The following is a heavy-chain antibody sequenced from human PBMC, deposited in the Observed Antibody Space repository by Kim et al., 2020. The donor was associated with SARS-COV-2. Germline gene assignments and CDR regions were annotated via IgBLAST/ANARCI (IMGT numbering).Heavy chain of an antibody. CDR1: GGTFSSYA. J-gene: IGHJ6*02. CDR3: ARDLGYCSSTSCYDKDYYYYGMDV. V-gene: IGHV1-69*13. Sequence: SVKVSCKASGGTFSSYAISWVRQAPGQGLEWMGGIIPIFGTANYAQKFQGRVTSTADESTSTDYMELSSLRSEDTAVYYCARDLGYCSSTSCYDKDYYYYGMDVWSQGTTVTVSS. D-gene: IGHD2-2*01. CDR2: IIPIFGTA.